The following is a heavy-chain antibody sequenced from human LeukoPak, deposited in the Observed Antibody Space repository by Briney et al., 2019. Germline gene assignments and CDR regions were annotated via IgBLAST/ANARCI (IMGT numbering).Heavy chain of an antibody. CDR1: GFTFSSYS. J-gene: IGHJ4*02. Sequence: GGSLRLSCAASGFTFSSYSMNWARQAPGKGLEWVSSISSSSSYIYYADSVKGRFTISRDNAKNSLYLQMNSLRAEDTAVYYCARGADNRFLEWLNGYPLDYWGQGTLVTVSS. CDR2: ISSSSSYI. V-gene: IGHV3-21*01. CDR3: ARGADNRFLEWLNGYPLDY. D-gene: IGHD3-3*01.